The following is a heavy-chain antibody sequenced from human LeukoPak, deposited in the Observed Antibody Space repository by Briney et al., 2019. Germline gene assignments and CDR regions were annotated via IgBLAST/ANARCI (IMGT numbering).Heavy chain of an antibody. D-gene: IGHD3-16*01. CDR3: AREGWSGGCYYYYYMDV. Sequence: PGGSLRLSCVASGFTFSTYAMSWVRQAPGKGLEWVSVISGTGGSTDYADSVKGRFTISRDNAKNSLYLQMNRLRAEDTAEYYRAREGWSGGCYYYYYMDVWGKGTTVTVSS. CDR2: ISGTGGST. V-gene: IGHV3-23*01. CDR1: GFTFSTYA. J-gene: IGHJ6*03.